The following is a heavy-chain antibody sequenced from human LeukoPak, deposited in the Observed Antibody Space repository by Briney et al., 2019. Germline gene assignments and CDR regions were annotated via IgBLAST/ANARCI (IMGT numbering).Heavy chain of an antibody. Sequence: GGSLRLSCTASGFTFGDYAMSWARQAPGKGLEWVGFIRSKAYGGTTEYAASVKGRFTISRDDSKSIAYLQMNSLKTEDTAVYYCTRELFFVVVAAAEYYFDYWGQGTLVTVSS. CDR2: IRSKAYGGTT. CDR3: TRELFFVVVAAAEYYFDY. D-gene: IGHD2-15*01. CDR1: GFTFGDYA. V-gene: IGHV3-49*04. J-gene: IGHJ4*02.